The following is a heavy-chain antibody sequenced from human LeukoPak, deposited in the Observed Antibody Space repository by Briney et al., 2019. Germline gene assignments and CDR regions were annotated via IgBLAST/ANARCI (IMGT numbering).Heavy chain of an antibody. CDR1: GYTFTGYY. Sequence: GASVKVSCKASGYTFTGYYMHWVQQAPGKGLEWMGRVDPEDGETIYAEKFQGRVTITADTSTDTAYMELSSLRSEDTAVYYCATENVDTDLDYWGQGTLVTVSP. CDR3: ATENVDTDLDY. D-gene: IGHD5-18*01. J-gene: IGHJ4*02. V-gene: IGHV1-69-2*01. CDR2: VDPEDGET.